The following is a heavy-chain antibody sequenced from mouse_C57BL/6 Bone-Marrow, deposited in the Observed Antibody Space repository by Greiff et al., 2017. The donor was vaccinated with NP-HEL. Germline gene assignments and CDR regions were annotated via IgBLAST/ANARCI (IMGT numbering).Heavy chain of an antibody. CDR1: GYTFTSYW. J-gene: IGHJ1*03. CDR2: IYPSDSET. D-gene: IGHD6-1*01. Sequence: QVQLQQPGAELVRPGSSVKLSCKASGYTFTSYWMDWVKQRPGQGLEWIGNIYPSDSETHYNQKFKDKATLTVDKYSSTAYMQLSSLTSEDSAVYYCARLSSAGYWYLDVWGTGTTVTVSS. V-gene: IGHV1-61*01. CDR3: ARLSSAGYWYLDV.